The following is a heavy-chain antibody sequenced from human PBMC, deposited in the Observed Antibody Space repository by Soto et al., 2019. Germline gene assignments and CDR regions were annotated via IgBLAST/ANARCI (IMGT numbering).Heavy chain of an antibody. CDR3: ASPKIAFYNWFDP. CDR2: IYYSGST. J-gene: IGHJ5*02. V-gene: IGHV4-39*01. D-gene: IGHD3-3*02. Sequence: SETLSLTCTVSGGSISSSSYYWGWIRQPPGKGLEWIGSIYYSGSTYYNPSLKSRVTISVDTAKNQFSLKLSSVTAADTAVYYCASPKIAFYNWFDPWGQGTLVTVSS. CDR1: GGSISSSSYY.